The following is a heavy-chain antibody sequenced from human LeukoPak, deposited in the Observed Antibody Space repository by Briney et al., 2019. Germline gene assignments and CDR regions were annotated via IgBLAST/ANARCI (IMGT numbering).Heavy chain of an antibody. CDR2: VWYDGTNQ. CDR3: ARDLATYSYGYICGF. J-gene: IGHJ4*02. V-gene: IGHV3-30*04. CDR1: GFTFNAYA. D-gene: IGHD5-18*01. Sequence: GGSLRLSCAASGFTFNAYAMHWVRQAPGKGPEWVAVVWYDGTNQYYADSVKGRFTISRDNSKNTVFLQMNSLRAEDTATYYCARDLATYSYGYICGFWGQGTLVTVSS.